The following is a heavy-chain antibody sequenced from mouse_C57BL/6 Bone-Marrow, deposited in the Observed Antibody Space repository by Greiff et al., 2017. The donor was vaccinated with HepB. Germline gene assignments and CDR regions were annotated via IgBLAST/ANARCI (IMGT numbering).Heavy chain of an antibody. Sequence: EVKLVESGEGLVKPGGSLKLSCAASGFTFSSDAMSWVRQTPEKRLEWVAYISSGGDYIYYADTVKGRFTISRDNARNTLYLQRSSLKSEDTAMYYCTRALDDGYYDAMDYWGQGTSVTVSS. D-gene: IGHD2-3*01. CDR2: ISSGGDYI. CDR1: GFTFSSDA. V-gene: IGHV5-9-1*02. CDR3: TRALDDGYYDAMDY. J-gene: IGHJ4*01.